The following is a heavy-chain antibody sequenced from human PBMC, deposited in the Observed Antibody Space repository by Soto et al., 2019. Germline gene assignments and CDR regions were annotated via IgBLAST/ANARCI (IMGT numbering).Heavy chain of an antibody. Sequence: GXLRLSCAASGFTFISDAMSWVRQAPGKVLEWVSAISGSGGSTYYADSVKGRFTISRDNSKNTLYLQMNSLRAEDTAVYYCAKGSVAVASRLHFDYWGQGTLVTVSS. CDR2: ISGSGGST. CDR3: AKGSVAVASRLHFDY. V-gene: IGHV3-23*01. CDR1: GFTFISDA. D-gene: IGHD6-19*01. J-gene: IGHJ4*02.